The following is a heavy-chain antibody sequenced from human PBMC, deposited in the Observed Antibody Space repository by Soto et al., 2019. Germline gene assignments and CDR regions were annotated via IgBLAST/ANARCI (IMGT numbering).Heavy chain of an antibody. V-gene: IGHV1-18*01. Sequence: ASVKVSCKASGYTFTSYGISWVRQAPGQGLEWMGWISAYNGNTNYAQKLQGRVTMTTDTSTSTAYMELRSLGSDDTAVYYCARDREYLRYDFWSGSGNRVYYYMDVWGKGTTVTVSS. CDR1: GYTFTSYG. CDR3: ARDREYLRYDFWSGSGNRVYYYMDV. J-gene: IGHJ6*03. D-gene: IGHD3-3*01. CDR2: ISAYNGNT.